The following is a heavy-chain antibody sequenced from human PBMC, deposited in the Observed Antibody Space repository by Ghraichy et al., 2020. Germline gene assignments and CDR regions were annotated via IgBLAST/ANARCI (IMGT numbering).Heavy chain of an antibody. CDR1: GGSFSGYY. Sequence: SETLSLTCAVYGGSFSGYYWSWIRQPPGKGLEWIGEINHSGSTNYNPSLKSRVTISVDTSKNQFSLKLSPVTAADTAVYYWARGYIVVVPAAMLFDYWGQGTLVTVSS. CDR2: INHSGST. J-gene: IGHJ4*02. D-gene: IGHD2-2*01. CDR3: ARGYIVVVPAAMLFDY. V-gene: IGHV4-34*01.